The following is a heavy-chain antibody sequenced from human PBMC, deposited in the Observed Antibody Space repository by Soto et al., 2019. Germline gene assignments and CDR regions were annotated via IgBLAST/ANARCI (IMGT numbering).Heavy chain of an antibody. D-gene: IGHD6-13*01. J-gene: IGHJ4*02. Sequence: KTGGSLRLSCAASGFPFSSYSMNWVRQAPGKGLEWVSSISSSSSYIYYADSVKGRFTISRDNAKNSLYLQMNSLRAEDTAVYYCARVPPWIAAADYYFDYWGQGTLVTVSS. V-gene: IGHV3-21*01. CDR2: ISSSSSYI. CDR3: ARVPPWIAAADYYFDY. CDR1: GFPFSSYS.